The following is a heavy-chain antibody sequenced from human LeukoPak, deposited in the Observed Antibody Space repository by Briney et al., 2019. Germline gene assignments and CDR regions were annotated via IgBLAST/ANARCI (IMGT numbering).Heavy chain of an antibody. J-gene: IGHJ4*02. D-gene: IGHD4-23*01. CDR3: ARGFDYGGNSDY. CDR2: IYYSGST. Sequence: SETLSLTCTVSGGSISSSSYYWGWIRQPPGKGLEWIGSIYYSGSTYYNPSLKSRVTISVDTSKNQFSLKLSSVTAADTAVYYCARGFDYGGNSDYWGQGTLVTVSS. V-gene: IGHV4-39*07. CDR1: GGSISSSSYY.